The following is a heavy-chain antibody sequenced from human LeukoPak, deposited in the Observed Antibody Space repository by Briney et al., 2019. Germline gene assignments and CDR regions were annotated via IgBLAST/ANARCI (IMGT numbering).Heavy chain of an antibody. Sequence: RPSETLSLTCTVSGGSISSYYWSWIRQPPGKGLEWIGYIYYSGSTNYNPSLKSRVTISVDTSKNQFSLKLSSVTAADTAVYYCARLDGYNPYYYYGMDVWGQGTTVTVSS. CDR2: IYYSGST. CDR1: GGSISSYY. V-gene: IGHV4-59*08. CDR3: ARLDGYNPYYYYGMDV. D-gene: IGHD5-24*01. J-gene: IGHJ6*02.